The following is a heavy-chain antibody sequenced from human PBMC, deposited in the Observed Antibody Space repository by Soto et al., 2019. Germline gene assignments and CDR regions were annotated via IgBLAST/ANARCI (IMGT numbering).Heavy chain of an antibody. J-gene: IGHJ4*02. D-gene: IGHD3-22*01. CDR1: GYTFTSYG. V-gene: IGHV1-18*04. CDR2: ISAYNGNT. Sequence: APVKVSCKASGYTFTSYGISWVRQAPGQGLEWMGWISAYNGNTNYAQKLQGRVTMTTDTSTSTAYMELRSLRSDDTAVYYCARERRAYYYDSSGYYFGYWGQGTLVTVSS. CDR3: ARERRAYYYDSSGYYFGY.